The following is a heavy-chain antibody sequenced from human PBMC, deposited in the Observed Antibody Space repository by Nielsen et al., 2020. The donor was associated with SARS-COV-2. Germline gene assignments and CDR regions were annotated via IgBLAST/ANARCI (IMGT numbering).Heavy chain of an antibody. CDR1: GYKFTDNW. Sequence: GESLKISCKASGYKFTDNWIGWVRQMPGKGLEWMGIIYPGDSDTRYSPSFQGQVTMSVDTSTDTAYLEWRSLKASDTATYYCARYDDWFDPWGQGTLVTGTS. J-gene: IGHJ5*02. CDR3: ARYDDWFDP. D-gene: IGHD1-1*01. V-gene: IGHV5-51*01. CDR2: IYPGDSDT.